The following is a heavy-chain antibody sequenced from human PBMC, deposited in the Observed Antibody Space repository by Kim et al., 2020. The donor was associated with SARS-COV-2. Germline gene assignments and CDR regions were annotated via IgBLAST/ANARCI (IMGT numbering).Heavy chain of an antibody. CDR3: AADGYSGSYFDY. D-gene: IGHD1-26*01. J-gene: IGHJ4*02. V-gene: IGHV1-58*01. Sequence: YAQKFQERVTITRDMSTSTAYMELSSLRSEDTAVYYCAADGYSGSYFDYWGQGTLVTVSS.